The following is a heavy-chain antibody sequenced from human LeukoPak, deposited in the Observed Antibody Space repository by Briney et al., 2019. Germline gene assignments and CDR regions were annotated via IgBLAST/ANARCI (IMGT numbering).Heavy chain of an antibody. D-gene: IGHD3-9*01. V-gene: IGHV4-59*01. CDR2: IYYSGST. Sequence: SETLSLTCTVSGGSISSYYWSWIRQPPGKGLEWIGYIYYSGSTNYNPSLKSRVTISVDTSNNQFSLKLSSVTAADTAAYYCARRFSKEPYYDILTGYPPGYFDYWGQGTLVTVSS. CDR3: ARRFSKEPYYDILTGYPPGYFDY. CDR1: GGSISSYY. J-gene: IGHJ4*02.